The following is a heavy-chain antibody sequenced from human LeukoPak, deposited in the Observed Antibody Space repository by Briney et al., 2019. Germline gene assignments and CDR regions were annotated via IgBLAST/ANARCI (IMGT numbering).Heavy chain of an antibody. J-gene: IGHJ3*02. V-gene: IGHV4-38-2*02. CDR3: ARVRDGYNDAFDI. CDR1: GDSITGYY. D-gene: IGHD5-24*01. CDR2: IYYTGNT. Sequence: SETLSLTCTVSGDSITGYYWGWIRQPPGKGLEWIGNIYYTGNTYYNASLKSRVTISVDTSKNQFSLKLSSVTAADTAVYYCARVRDGYNDAFDIWGQGTMVTVSP.